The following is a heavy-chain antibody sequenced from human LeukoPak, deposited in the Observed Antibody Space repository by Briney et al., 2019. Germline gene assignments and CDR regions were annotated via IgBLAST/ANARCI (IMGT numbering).Heavy chain of an antibody. CDR3: ARVFLERLTSGYFDN. CDR2: ISYDGRQK. D-gene: IGHD3-3*01. CDR1: GFTFGEYA. V-gene: IGHV3-30-3*01. Sequence: GGSLRLSCAASGFTFGEYAMHWVRQAPGKGLEWVAVISYDGRQKFYGDSVKGRFTISRDNPKNTVYLQMNSLRNGDTAVYYCARVFLERLTSGYFDNWGQGNLVTVSP. J-gene: IGHJ4*02.